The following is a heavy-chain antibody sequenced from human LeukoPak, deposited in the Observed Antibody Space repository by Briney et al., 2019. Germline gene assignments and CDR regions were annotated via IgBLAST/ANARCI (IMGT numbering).Heavy chain of an antibody. D-gene: IGHD6-19*01. Sequence: GGSLRLSCAASGFTFSSYWMSWVRQAPGKGLEWVANIKQDGSEKYYVDSVKGRFTISRDNAKNSLYLQMNSLRAEDTAVYYCARDVSSGWYGDDYWGQGTLVTVSS. J-gene: IGHJ4*02. V-gene: IGHV3-7*03. CDR2: IKQDGSEK. CDR1: GFTFSSYW. CDR3: ARDVSSGWYGDDY.